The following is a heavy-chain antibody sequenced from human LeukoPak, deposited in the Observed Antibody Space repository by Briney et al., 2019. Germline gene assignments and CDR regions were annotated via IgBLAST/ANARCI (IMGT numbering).Heavy chain of an antibody. V-gene: IGHV4-59*08. D-gene: IGHD2-2*01. Sequence: SETLSLTCTVSGGFISGYYWSWIRQPPGKGLEWIGYIYYSGSTNYNPSLKSRVTISVDTSQNQFSLKLSSVTAADTAVYYCARSIVVVPAAIQTPYNWFDPWGQGTLVTVSS. CDR3: ARSIVVVPAAIQTPYNWFDP. CDR1: GGFISGYY. J-gene: IGHJ5*02. CDR2: IYYSGST.